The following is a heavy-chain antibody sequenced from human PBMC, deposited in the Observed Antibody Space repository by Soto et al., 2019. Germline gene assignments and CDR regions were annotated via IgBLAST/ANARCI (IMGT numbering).Heavy chain of an antibody. D-gene: IGHD5-12*01. CDR1: GYTFTSYD. V-gene: IGHV1-8*01. J-gene: IGHJ5*02. CDR2: MSAYSGNT. CDR3: ARGSVDPTYKKTNWLDP. Sequence: ASVKVSCKASGYTFTSYDINWVRQATGQGLEWMGWMSAYSGNTGYAQKFQGRVTMTTDTSTSTAYMELRSLRSDDTAVYYCARGSVDPTYKKTNWLDPWGQGTLVTVSS.